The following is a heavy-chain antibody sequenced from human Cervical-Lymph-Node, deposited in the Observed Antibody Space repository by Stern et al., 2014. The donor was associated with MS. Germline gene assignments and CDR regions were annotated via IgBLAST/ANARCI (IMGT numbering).Heavy chain of an antibody. Sequence: EVQLVESGAEVKKPGESLKISCKTSDYDFTSYWIAWVRQMPGKGLEWMGIIYPSDSDTRYSPSFQGQVTISADKSLTTAYLQWSSLKASDTAMYYCARSARRYGMDVWGQGTTVTVSS. CDR1: DYDFTSYW. V-gene: IGHV5-51*01. CDR2: IYPSDSDT. CDR3: ARSARRYGMDV. J-gene: IGHJ6*02.